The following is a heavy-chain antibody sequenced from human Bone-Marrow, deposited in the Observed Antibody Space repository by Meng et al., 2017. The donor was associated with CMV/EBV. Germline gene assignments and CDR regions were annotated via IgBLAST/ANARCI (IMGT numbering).Heavy chain of an antibody. V-gene: IGHV3-48*04. CDR3: ARVSRGWNDY. CDR2: ISSSSSTI. D-gene: IGHD1-1*01. CDR1: GFTFSSYS. J-gene: IGHJ4*02. Sequence: GASLKISCAASGFTFSSYSMNWVRQAPGKGLEWVSYISSSSSTIYYADSVKGRFTISRDNAKNSLYLQMNSLRAEDTAVYYCARVSRGWNDYWGQGTLVTVSS.